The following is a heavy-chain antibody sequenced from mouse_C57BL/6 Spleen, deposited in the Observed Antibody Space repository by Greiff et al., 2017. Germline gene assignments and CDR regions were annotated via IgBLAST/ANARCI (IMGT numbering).Heavy chain of an antibody. V-gene: IGHV1-22*01. CDR2: INPNNGGT. CDR1: GYTFTDYN. J-gene: IGHJ4*01. D-gene: IGHD1-1*01. CDR3: ASPYYYGSSYGGYAMDY. Sequence: VQLKQSGPELVKPGASVKMSCKASGYTFTDYNMHWVKQSHGKSLEWIGYINPNNGGTSYNQKFKGKATLTVNKSSSTAYMELRSLTSEDSAVYYCASPYYYGSSYGGYAMDYWGQGTSVTVSS.